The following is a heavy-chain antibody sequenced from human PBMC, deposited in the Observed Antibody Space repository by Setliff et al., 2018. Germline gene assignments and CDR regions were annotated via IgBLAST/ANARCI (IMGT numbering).Heavy chain of an antibody. D-gene: IGHD1-26*01. CDR1: GYSISSGYY. J-gene: IGHJ5*02. CDR2: IYHSGTT. CDR3: ARENGVGYPGRGWFGP. Sequence: LSLTCTVSGYSISSGYYWGWIRQSPGKGLEWIGSIYHSGTTYYNPSLESRVAISVDTSKNQFSLKVRSVTAADTAVFYCARENGVGYPGRGWFGPWGQGAQVTAPQ. V-gene: IGHV4-38-2*02.